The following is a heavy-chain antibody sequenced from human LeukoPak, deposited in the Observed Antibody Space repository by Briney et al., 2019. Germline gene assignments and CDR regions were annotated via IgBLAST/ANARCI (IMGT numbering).Heavy chain of an antibody. Sequence: ASVKVSCKASGYTLTTYNINWVRQAPGQGLEWMGWISPYNGNTNYAQSLQGRVTMTTDTTTTTAYMELRSLRSDDTAVYYCARNIAARQSSYYYMDVWGKGTTVTVSS. D-gene: IGHD6-6*01. CDR2: ISPYNGNT. J-gene: IGHJ6*03. V-gene: IGHV1-18*01. CDR1: GYTLTTYN. CDR3: ARNIAARQSSYYYMDV.